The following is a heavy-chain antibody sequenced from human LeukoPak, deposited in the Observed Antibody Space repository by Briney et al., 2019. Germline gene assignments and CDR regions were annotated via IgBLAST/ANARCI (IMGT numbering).Heavy chain of an antibody. J-gene: IGHJ3*02. CDR3: ARGAQDCSSTSCLDDAFDI. D-gene: IGHD2-2*01. V-gene: IGHV1-69*13. CDR1: GGTFSSYA. CDR2: IIPIFGTA. Sequence: SVKVSCKASGGTFSSYAISWVRQAPGQGLEWMGGIIPIFGTANYAQKFQGRVTITADESTSTAYMELSSLRSEDTAVYYCARGAQDCSSTSCLDDAFDIWGQGTMVTVSS.